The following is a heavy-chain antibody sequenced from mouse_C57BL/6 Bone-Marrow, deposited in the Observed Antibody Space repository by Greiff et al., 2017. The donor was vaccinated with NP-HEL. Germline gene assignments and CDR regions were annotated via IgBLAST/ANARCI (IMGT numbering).Heavy chain of an antibody. V-gene: IGHV1-55*01. CDR1: GYTFTSYW. D-gene: IGHD1-1*01. J-gene: IGHJ2*01. CDR3: ARGHCGSNYYFDD. CDR2: IYPGSGST. Sequence: QVQLQQPGAELVKPGASVKMSCKASGYTFTSYWITWVKQRPGQGLEWIGDIYPGSGSTNYIEKFKSKSTLTVDTSSSTVYMQLSSLTSEDSAVFDCARGHCGSNYYFDDWGKGTTLTAAS.